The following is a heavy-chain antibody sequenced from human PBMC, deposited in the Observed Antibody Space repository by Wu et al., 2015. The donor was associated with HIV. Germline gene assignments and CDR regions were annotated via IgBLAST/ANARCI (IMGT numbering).Heavy chain of an antibody. CDR3: ARRAYSSSRYMDV. CDR2: ISIYKGNT. J-gene: IGHJ6*03. CDR1: GYTFNYYG. D-gene: IGHD6-6*01. V-gene: IGHV1-18*01. Sequence: QVQLVQSGTEVKKPGASVKVSCKTSGYTFNYYGINWVRQAPGQGLEWMGWISIYKGNTKYGQNFQGRVTLTTDTSTSTAYMELRSLTSDDTAVYYCARRAYSSSRYMDVWGKGTTVTVSS.